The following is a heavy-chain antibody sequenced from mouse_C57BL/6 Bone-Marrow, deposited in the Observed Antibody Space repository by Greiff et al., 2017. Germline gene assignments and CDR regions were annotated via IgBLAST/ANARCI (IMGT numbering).Heavy chain of an antibody. V-gene: IGHV5-6*01. Sequence: EVQGVESGGDLVKPGGSLKLSCAASGFTFSSYGMSWVRQTPDQRLEWVATISSGGSYTYYPDRVKGRCTISRDNAKNTLYLQMSSLKSEDTAMYYCARLGSSSFAYWGQGTLVTVSA. D-gene: IGHD1-1*01. CDR2: ISSGGSYT. CDR3: ARLGSSSFAY. J-gene: IGHJ3*01. CDR1: GFTFSSYG.